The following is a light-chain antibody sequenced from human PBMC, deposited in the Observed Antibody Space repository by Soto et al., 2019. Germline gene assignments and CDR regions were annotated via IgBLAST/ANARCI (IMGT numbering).Light chain of an antibody. V-gene: IGLV2-11*01. CDR2: DVN. Sequence: QSVLTQPPSVSGSPGQSVSISCTGTSSDVGTYNYVSWYQQHPGQVPKLMIFDVNRRPSGVPDRFSGSKSGNTASLTISGLQAEDEADYYCSSYAGNTIVIFGGGTKVTVL. CDR3: SSYAGNTIVI. CDR1: SSDVGTYNY. J-gene: IGLJ2*01.